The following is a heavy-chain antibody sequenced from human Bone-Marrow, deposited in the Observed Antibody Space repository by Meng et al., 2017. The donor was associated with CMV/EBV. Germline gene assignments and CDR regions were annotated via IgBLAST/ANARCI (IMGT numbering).Heavy chain of an antibody. Sequence: SETLSLTCTVSGGSISSYYWSWIRQPPGNRLEWIGYVYYSGSTNYNPSLKSRVTISVDTSKNRFSLKLSSVTAADTAVYYCARVSYDFWSGYLFDYWGEGTLVTVSS. CDR1: GGSISSYY. V-gene: IGHV4-59*01. CDR2: VYYSGST. D-gene: IGHD3-3*01. J-gene: IGHJ4*02. CDR3: ARVSYDFWSGYLFDY.